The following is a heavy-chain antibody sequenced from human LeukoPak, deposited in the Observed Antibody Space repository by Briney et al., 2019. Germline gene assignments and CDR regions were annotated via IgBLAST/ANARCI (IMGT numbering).Heavy chain of an antibody. D-gene: IGHD3-22*01. CDR3: AKDPLYDSSGYYYNY. V-gene: IGHV3-23*01. J-gene: IGHJ4*02. CDR2: ISGGGGST. Sequence: GGSLRLSCAASGFTFSSYAMSWVRQAPGKRLEWVSAISGGGGSTYYADSVEGRFTISRGNSKNTLYLQMNSLRAEDTAVYYCAKDPLYDSSGYYYNYWGQGTLVTVSS. CDR1: GFTFSSYA.